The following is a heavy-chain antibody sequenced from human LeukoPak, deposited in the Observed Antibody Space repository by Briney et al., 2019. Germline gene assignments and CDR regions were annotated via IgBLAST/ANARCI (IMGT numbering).Heavy chain of an antibody. D-gene: IGHD3-22*01. CDR2: IGTAGDT. CDR1: GFTFSSYD. Sequence: GGSLRLFCAASGFTFSSYDMHCVRQATGKGLEWVSAIGTAGDTYYPGSVKGRFTISRENAKNSLYLQMNSLRAGDTAVYYCARGRYYESYAFDIWGQGTMVTVSS. J-gene: IGHJ3*02. CDR3: ARGRYYESYAFDI. V-gene: IGHV3-13*01.